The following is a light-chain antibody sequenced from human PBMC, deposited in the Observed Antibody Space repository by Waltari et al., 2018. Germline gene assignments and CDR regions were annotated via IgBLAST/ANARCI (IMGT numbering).Light chain of an antibody. CDR3: LQDYNYPRT. Sequence: DIQMTQSPSTLSASVGDRVTITCRASQSISSWLAWYQQKPGKAPKLLIYDASSLESGVPSRFSGSGSGTEFTLTISSLQPDDFATYYCLQDYNYPRTFGQGTRVEL. V-gene: IGKV1-5*01. J-gene: IGKJ1*01. CDR1: QSISSW. CDR2: DAS.